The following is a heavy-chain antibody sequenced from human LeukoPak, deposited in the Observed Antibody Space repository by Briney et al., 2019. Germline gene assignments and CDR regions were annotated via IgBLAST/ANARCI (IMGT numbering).Heavy chain of an antibody. V-gene: IGHV1-69*13. J-gene: IGHJ6*02. Sequence: SVKVSCKASGYTFTDYYIHWVRQAPGQGLEWMGGIIPIFGTANYAQKFQGRVTITADESTSTAYMELSSLRSENTAVYYCARVRSPDYAYGMDVWGQGTTVTVSS. CDR3: ARVRSPDYAYGMDV. CDR1: GYTFTDYY. CDR2: IIPIFGTA.